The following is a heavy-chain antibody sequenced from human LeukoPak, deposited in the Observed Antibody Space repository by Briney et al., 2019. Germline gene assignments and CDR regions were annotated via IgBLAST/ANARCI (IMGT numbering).Heavy chain of an antibody. J-gene: IGHJ1*01. CDR1: GSTFSSYG. D-gene: IGHD5-24*01. Sequence: GRSLRLSCAASGSTFSSYGMHWVRQAPGKGLEWVAVIWYDGSNKYYRDSVKGRFTISRDNSKKTLYLQMNSLRVEDTAVYYCARGDGYNDAEYLQYWGQGTLVTVS. CDR2: IWYDGSNK. CDR3: ARGDGYNDAEYLQY. V-gene: IGHV3-33*01.